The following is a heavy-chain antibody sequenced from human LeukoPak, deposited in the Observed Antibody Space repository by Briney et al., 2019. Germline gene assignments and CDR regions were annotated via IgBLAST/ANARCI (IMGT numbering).Heavy chain of an antibody. D-gene: IGHD6-19*01. Sequence: PGGSLRLSCAASGFTFSSYSMNWVRQAPGKGLEWVSSISSSSSYIYYADSVKGRFTISRDNAKSSLYLQMNSLRAEDTAVYYCARAKSSGWYGGAFDIWGQGTMVTVSS. CDR1: GFTFSSYS. CDR2: ISSSSSYI. CDR3: ARAKSSGWYGGAFDI. V-gene: IGHV3-21*01. J-gene: IGHJ3*02.